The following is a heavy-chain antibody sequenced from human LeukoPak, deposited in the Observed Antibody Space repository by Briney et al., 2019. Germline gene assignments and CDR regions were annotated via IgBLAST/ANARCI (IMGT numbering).Heavy chain of an antibody. V-gene: IGHV4-38-2*02. J-gene: IGHJ4*02. D-gene: IGHD6-19*01. Sequence: SETLSLTCTVSGYSISSGFYWGWIRQPPGKGLEWIGSIHHSGSTYYNPSLKSRVTISVDTSKNQFSLRLSSVTAADTAVYYCARVSPKVAGHPALDYWGQGTLVTVSS. CDR3: ARVSPKVAGHPALDY. CDR1: GYSISSGFY. CDR2: IHHSGST.